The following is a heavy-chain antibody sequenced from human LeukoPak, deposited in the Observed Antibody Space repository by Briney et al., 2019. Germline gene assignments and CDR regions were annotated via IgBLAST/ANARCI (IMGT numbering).Heavy chain of an antibody. J-gene: IGHJ4*02. CDR1: GASITNYY. D-gene: IGHD3-10*01. Sequence: SETLSLTCTVSGASITNYYWGWVRQPPGKALEWIGYIYFTGTTNYNPSLKSRVTISVDMSKNQVSLKLSSVTAADTALYYCARGEHFASGSYHYWGQGTLVTVAS. CDR3: ARGEHFASGSYHY. CDR2: IYFTGTT. V-gene: IGHV4-59*01.